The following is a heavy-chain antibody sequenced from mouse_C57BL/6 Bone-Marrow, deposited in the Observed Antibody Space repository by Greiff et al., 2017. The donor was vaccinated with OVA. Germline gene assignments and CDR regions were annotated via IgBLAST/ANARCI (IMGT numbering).Heavy chain of an antibody. V-gene: IGHV5-9-1*02. CDR1: GFTFSSYA. Sequence: EVMLVESGEGLVKPGGSLKLSCAASGFTFSSYAMSWVRQTPEKRLEWVAYISSGGDYIYYADTVKGRFTISSDNARNTLYLQMSSLKSEDTAMYYCTRDDPSYYDYDGAMDYWGQGTSVTVSS. CDR2: ISSGGDYI. CDR3: TRDDPSYYDYDGAMDY. D-gene: IGHD2-4*01. J-gene: IGHJ4*01.